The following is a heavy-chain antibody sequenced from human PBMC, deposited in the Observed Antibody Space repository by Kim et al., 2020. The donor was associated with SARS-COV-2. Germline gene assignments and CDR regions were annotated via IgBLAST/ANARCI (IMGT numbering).Heavy chain of an antibody. J-gene: IGHJ6*02. CDR3: AKVIGVDYDIFTGYNHYYYGMDV. CDR2: IRSSGGST. Sequence: GGSLRLSCAASGFSFGSYAMSWVRQAPGKGLEWVSSIRSSGGSTYFADSVKGRFTISRDNSKNTLYLQMNSLRAEDTAVYFCAKVIGVDYDIFTGYNHYYYGMDVWGQRTTVTVSS. V-gene: IGHV3-23*01. D-gene: IGHD3-9*01. CDR1: GFSFGSYA.